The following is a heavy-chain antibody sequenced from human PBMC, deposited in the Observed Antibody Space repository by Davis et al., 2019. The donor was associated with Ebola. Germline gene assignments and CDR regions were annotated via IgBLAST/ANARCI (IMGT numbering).Heavy chain of an antibody. D-gene: IGHD3-22*01. J-gene: IGHJ3*02. CDR1: GFTFSAYA. CDR3: AKDRSSGMYVVAFDM. CDR2: ISSCSDNT. V-gene: IGHV3-23*01. Sequence: GESLKIPCAASGFTFSAYAMTWVRQAPGKGLEWVSGISSCSDNTYYADSVKGRFTIYRDNSKHTLFLQKNSLRVEDTATYYCAKDRSSGMYVVAFDMWGQGTMVTVSS.